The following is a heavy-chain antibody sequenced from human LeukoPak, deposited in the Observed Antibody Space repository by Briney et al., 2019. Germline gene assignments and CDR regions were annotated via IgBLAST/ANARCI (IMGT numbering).Heavy chain of an antibody. CDR2: IYYSGST. V-gene: IGHV4-59*08. J-gene: IGHJ4*02. Sequence: SETLSLTCTVSGGSISSYYWSWIRQPPGKGLEWIGYIYYSGSTNYNPSLKSRVTISVDTSKNQFSLKLSSVTAADTAVYYCAGTKTRGYSYGYPSGLLFDYWGQGTLVTVSS. D-gene: IGHD5-18*01. CDR3: AGTKTRGYSYGYPSGLLFDY. CDR1: GGSISSYY.